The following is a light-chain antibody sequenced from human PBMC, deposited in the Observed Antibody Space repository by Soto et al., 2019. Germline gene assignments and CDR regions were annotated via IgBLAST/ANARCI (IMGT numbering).Light chain of an antibody. CDR2: DAS. V-gene: IGKV1-5*01. Sequence: DIQMTQSPSTLSASIGDRVTITCRASQNINNWIAWYQQKPGKAPQALIYDASSLKSGVPSRFSGNGSGTEFTLTISSLQPDDFATYYCQQYNTYSTFGQGTRLEIK. CDR3: QQYNTYST. J-gene: IGKJ5*01. CDR1: QNINNW.